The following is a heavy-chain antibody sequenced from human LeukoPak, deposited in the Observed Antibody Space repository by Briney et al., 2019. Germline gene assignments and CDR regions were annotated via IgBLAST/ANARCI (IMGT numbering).Heavy chain of an antibody. J-gene: IGHJ6*03. CDR3: AKDVRRYYYYMDV. V-gene: IGHV3-7*03. CDR1: GLTFNNYW. CDR2: IKQDGSEK. D-gene: IGHD4/OR15-4a*01. Sequence: GGSLRLSCAASGLTFNNYWMNWVRQAPGKGLEWVANIKQDGSEKKYVDSVKGRFTISRDNAKKSLYLQMNSLRAEDTALYYCAKDVRRYYYYMDVWGKGTTVTISS.